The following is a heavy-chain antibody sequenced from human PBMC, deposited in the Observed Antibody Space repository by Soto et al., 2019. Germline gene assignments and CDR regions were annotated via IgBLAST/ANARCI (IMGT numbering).Heavy chain of an antibody. V-gene: IGHV3-33*01. J-gene: IGHJ6*03. CDR3: ARVPSGSHTRYYYMDV. CDR2: IWYDGSNK. CDR1: GFTFSSYG. Sequence: GGSLRLSCAASGFTFSSYGMHWVRQAPGKGLEWVAVIWYDGSNKYYVDSVKGRFTISRDNSKNTLYLQMNSLRAEDTAVYYCARVPSGSHTRYYYMDVWGKGTTVTVSS. D-gene: IGHD2-15*01.